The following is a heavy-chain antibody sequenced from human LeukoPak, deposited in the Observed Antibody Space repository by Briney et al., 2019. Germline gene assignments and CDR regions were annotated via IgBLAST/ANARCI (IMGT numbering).Heavy chain of an antibody. J-gene: IGHJ4*02. CDR1: GFTFSSYG. CDR2: IRYDGSNK. V-gene: IGHV3-30*02. D-gene: IGHD6-6*01. CDR3: AKDFHPLQRDSSSSDY. Sequence: PGGSLRLSCAASGFTFSSYGMHWVRQAPGKGLEWVAFIRYDGSNKYYADSVKGRFTISRDNSKNTLYLQMNSLRAEDTAVYYCAKDFHPLQRDSSSSDYWGQGTLVTVSS.